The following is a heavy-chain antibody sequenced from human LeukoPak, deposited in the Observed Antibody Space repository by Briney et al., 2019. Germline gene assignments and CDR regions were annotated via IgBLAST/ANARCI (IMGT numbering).Heavy chain of an antibody. CDR2: INHSGST. Sequence: SETLSLTCAVYGGSFSGYYWSWIRQPPGKGLEWIGEINHSGSTNYNPSLKSRVTISVDTSKNQFSLKLSSVTAADTAVYYCARLSWYRYYFDYWGQGTLVTVSS. V-gene: IGHV4-34*01. J-gene: IGHJ4*02. CDR3: ARLSWYRYYFDY. CDR1: GGSFSGYY. D-gene: IGHD6-13*01.